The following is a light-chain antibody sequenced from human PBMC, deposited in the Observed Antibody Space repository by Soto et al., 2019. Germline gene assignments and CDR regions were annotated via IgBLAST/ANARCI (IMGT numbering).Light chain of an antibody. CDR2: GAS. J-gene: IGKJ3*01. CDR3: QQLNSYPLT. CDR1: QAISGH. Sequence: DIQLTQSPSFLSASVGGGVTITGRASQAISGHLAWYQQKPGKAPNLLIYGASTLQSGVPSRFSGSGSGTQFTLTISSLQPEDFATYYCQQLNSYPLTFGPGTTVDIK. V-gene: IGKV1-9*01.